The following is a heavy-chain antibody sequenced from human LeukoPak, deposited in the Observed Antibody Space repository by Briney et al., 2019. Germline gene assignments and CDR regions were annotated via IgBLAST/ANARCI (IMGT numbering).Heavy chain of an antibody. J-gene: IGHJ4*02. V-gene: IGHV3-43D*03. Sequence: GGSLRLPCAASAFTFDDYAMHWVRQAPGKGLEWVSLISWDGGSTYYADSVKGRFTISRDNSKNSLYLQMNSLRAEDTALYYCAKDIRGYSGYASLAFDYWGQGTLVTVSS. D-gene: IGHD5-12*01. CDR2: ISWDGGST. CDR1: AFTFDDYA. CDR3: AKDIRGYSGYASLAFDY.